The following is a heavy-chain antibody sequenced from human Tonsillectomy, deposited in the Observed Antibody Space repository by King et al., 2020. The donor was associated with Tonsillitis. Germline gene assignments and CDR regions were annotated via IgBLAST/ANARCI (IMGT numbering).Heavy chain of an antibody. CDR3: ATAIVAGALNF. J-gene: IGHJ4*02. CDR1: GVTSRSFA. V-gene: IGHV3-30-3*01. D-gene: IGHD5-12*01. CDR2: ISDYGDDK. Sequence: VQLVESGGGVVLPGRSLRLSCAASGVTSRSFAMHWVRQAPGKGLEWVASISDYGDDKFYADSVKGRFTISKDIPNNTLYLQMNSLRLQDTGIYYCATAIVAGALNFWGQGTLVTVSS.